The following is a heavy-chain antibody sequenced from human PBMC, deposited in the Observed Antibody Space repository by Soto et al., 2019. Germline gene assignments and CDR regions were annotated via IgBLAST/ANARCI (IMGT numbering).Heavy chain of an antibody. J-gene: IGHJ6*03. CDR3: ARLNIVVVPAAPSYYYMDV. D-gene: IGHD2-2*01. CDR1: GGSISSSSYY. V-gene: IGHV4-39*01. CDR2: IYYSGST. Sequence: QLQLQESGPGLVKPSETLSLTCTVSGGSISSSSYYWGWIRQPPGKGLEWIGSIYYSGSTYYNPSLKSRVTISVDTSKNQSSLKLSSVTAADTAVYYCARLNIVVVPAAPSYYYMDVWGKGTTVTVSS.